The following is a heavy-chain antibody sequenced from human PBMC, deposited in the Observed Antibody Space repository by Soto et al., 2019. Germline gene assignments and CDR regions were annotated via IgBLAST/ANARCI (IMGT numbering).Heavy chain of an antibody. J-gene: IGHJ4*02. CDR3: ARQGCSGGSCYPLDY. Sequence: SETLSLTCTVSGGSISSSSYYWGWIRQPPGKGLEWIGSIYYSGSTYYNPSLKSRVTISVDTSKNQFSLKLSSVTAADTAVYYCARQGCSGGSCYPLDYWGQGTLVTVSS. CDR2: IYYSGST. D-gene: IGHD2-15*01. V-gene: IGHV4-39*01. CDR1: GGSISSSSYY.